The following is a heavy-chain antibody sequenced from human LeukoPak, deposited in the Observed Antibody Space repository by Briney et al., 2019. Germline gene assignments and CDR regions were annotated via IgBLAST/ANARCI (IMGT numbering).Heavy chain of an antibody. D-gene: IGHD4-17*01. V-gene: IGHV4-59*01. Sequence: SETLSLTCTVSGGSISSYYWSWIRQPPGKGLEWIGNIYYSGSTNYNPSLKSRVTISVDTSKNQFSLKLSSVTAADTAVYYCARDGTVTNGPFDHWGQGTLDTVSS. CDR2: IYYSGST. J-gene: IGHJ4*02. CDR1: GGSISSYY. CDR3: ARDGTVTNGPFDH.